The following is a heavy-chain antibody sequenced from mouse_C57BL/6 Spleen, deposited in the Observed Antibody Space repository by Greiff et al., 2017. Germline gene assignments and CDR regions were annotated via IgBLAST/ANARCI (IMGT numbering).Heavy chain of an antibody. J-gene: IGHJ2*01. CDR2: IDPANGNT. D-gene: IGHD1-1*01. Sequence: VQLQQSVAELVRPGASVKLSCTASGFNIQNTYMHWVKQRPEQGLEWIGRIDPANGNTKYAPKFQGKATITADTSSNTAYLQLSSLTSEDTAIYYCAHYYGSSPWDFDYWGQGTTLTVSS. CDR3: AHYYGSSPWDFDY. CDR1: GFNIQNTY. V-gene: IGHV14-3*01.